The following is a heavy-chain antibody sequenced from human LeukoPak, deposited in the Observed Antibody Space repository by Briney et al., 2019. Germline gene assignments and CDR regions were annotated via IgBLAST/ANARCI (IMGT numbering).Heavy chain of an antibody. CDR3: ARAKGYCSGGSCYLGHYYYMDV. CDR2: ISYDGSNK. CDR1: GFTFSSYG. J-gene: IGHJ6*03. Sequence: GGSLRLSCAASGFTFSSYGMHWVRQAPGKGLEWVAVISYDGSNKYYADSVKGRFTISRDNSKNTLYLQMSSLRSEDTAVYYCARAKGYCSGGSCYLGHYYYMDVWGKGTTVTVSS. D-gene: IGHD2-15*01. V-gene: IGHV3-30*03.